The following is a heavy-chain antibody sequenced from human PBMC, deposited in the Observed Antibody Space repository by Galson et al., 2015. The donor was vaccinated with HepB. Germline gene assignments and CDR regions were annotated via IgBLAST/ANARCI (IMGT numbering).Heavy chain of an antibody. J-gene: IGHJ4*02. CDR3: ARDRGRGYCSGGSCYSFDY. V-gene: IGHV3-33*01. CDR1: GFTFGSYG. Sequence: SLRLSCAASGFTFGSYGMHWVRQAPGKGLEWVAVIWYDGSNKYYADSVKGRFTISRDNSKDTLYLQMNSLRAEDTAVYYCARDRGRGYCSGGSCYSFDYWGQGTLVTVSS. CDR2: IWYDGSNK. D-gene: IGHD2-15*01.